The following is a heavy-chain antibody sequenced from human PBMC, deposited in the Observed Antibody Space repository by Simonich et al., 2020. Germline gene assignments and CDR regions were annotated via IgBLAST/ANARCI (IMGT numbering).Heavy chain of an antibody. CDR2: IKQDGSEK. V-gene: IGHV3-7*01. D-gene: IGHD7-27*01. CDR3: ARDGLGTAYYYYMDV. J-gene: IGHJ6*03. CDR1: GFTFISYW. Sequence: EVQLVESGGGLVQPGGSLRLSCAASGFTFISYWMSWVRQAPGKGLEWVANIKQDGSEKYYVDSVKGRFPISRDNAKNSLYLQMNSLRAEDTAVYYCARDGLGTAYYYYMDVWGKGTTVTVSS.